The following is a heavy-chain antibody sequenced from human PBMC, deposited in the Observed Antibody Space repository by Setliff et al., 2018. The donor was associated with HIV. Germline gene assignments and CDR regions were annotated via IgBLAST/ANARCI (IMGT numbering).Heavy chain of an antibody. CDR3: ASHSGGWNYYLDY. CDR2: FHHSGST. CDR1: GYSINTAYY. J-gene: IGHJ4*02. Sequence: SETLSLTCSVSGYSINTAYYWGWIRQSPGKGLEWIGGFHHSGSTHYNPSLKSRVTISVDTSKNQFSLKVNAVTATDTAVYYCASHSGGWNYYLDYWGQGTLVTVSS. D-gene: IGHD6-19*01. V-gene: IGHV4-38-2*01.